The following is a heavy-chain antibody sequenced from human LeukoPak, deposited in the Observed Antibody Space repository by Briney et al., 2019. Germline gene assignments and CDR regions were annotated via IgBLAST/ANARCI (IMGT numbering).Heavy chain of an antibody. D-gene: IGHD3-3*01. CDR1: GGSFSGYY. CDR2: INHSGST. J-gene: IGHJ5*02. V-gene: IGHV4-34*01. CDR3: ARPYYDFWSGYQNWFDP. Sequence: PSETLSLTCAVYGGSFSGYYWSWVRQPPGKGLEWIGEINHSGSTNYNPSPKSRVTISVDTSKNQFSLKLSSVTAADTAVYYCARPYYDFWSGYQNWFDPWGQGTLVTVSS.